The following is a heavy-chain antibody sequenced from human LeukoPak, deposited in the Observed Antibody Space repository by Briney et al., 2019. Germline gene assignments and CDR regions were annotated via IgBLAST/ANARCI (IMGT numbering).Heavy chain of an antibody. CDR3: ARVESVTSFDY. CDR1: GGSFSGYY. V-gene: IGHV4-34*01. CDR2: INHSGST. J-gene: IGHJ4*02. D-gene: IGHD4-17*01. Sequence: SETLSLTRAVYGGSFSGYYWSWIRQPPGKGLEWIGEINHSGSTNYNPSLKSRVTISVDTSKNQFSLKLSSVTAADTAVYYCARVESVTSFDYWGQGTLVTVSS.